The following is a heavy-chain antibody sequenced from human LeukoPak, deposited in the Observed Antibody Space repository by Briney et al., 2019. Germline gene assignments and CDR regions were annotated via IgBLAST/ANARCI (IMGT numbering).Heavy chain of an antibody. D-gene: IGHD1-1*01. CDR2: ISSSGSA. V-gene: IGHV4-4*07. J-gene: IGHJ6*03. CDR1: GGSISSYY. CDR3: ATEPTRTPYYYMDV. Sequence: SETLSLTCTVSGGSISSYYWNWIRQPAGKGLEWIGRISSSGSANYNPSLKSRVTLSVDTSKNQLSLILTSVTAADTAVFYCATEPTRTPYYYMDVWGKGTTVIVSS.